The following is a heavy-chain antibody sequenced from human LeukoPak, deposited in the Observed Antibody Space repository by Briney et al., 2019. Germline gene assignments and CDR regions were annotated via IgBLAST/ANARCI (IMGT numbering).Heavy chain of an antibody. CDR1: GFTFTTYG. CDR2: MLYDGSNE. D-gene: IGHD2-2*01. Sequence: GGSLRLSCVASGFTFTTYGIHWVRQAPGKGLEWVAIMLYDGSNEYYADFVKGRFTISRDNSKNTVYLQMNSLRAEDTAMYYCARDGSTSGIYWYFDPWGRGTQVTVSS. CDR3: ARDGSTSGIYWYFDP. V-gene: IGHV3-33*05. J-gene: IGHJ2*01.